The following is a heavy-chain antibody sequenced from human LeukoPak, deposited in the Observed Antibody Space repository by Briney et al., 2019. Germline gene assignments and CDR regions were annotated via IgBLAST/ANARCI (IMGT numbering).Heavy chain of an antibody. D-gene: IGHD4-17*01. CDR3: ARTSNYGGNSVLYFQH. CDR2: ISSSSSYI. V-gene: IGHV3-21*04. Sequence: NPGGSLRLSCAASGFTFSSYSMNWVRQAPGKGLEWVSSISSSSSYIYYADSVKGRFTISRDNAKNSLYLQMNSLRAEDTAVYYCARTSNYGGNSVLYFQHWGQGTLVTVSS. J-gene: IGHJ1*01. CDR1: GFTFSSYS.